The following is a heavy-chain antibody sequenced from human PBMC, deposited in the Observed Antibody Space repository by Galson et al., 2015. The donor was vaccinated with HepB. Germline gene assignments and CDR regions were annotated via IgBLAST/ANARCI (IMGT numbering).Heavy chain of an antibody. CDR2: INPNSGGT. J-gene: IGHJ4*02. CDR1: GYTFTGYY. D-gene: IGHD2-2*01. CDR3: ARVFFRSCPGNGAVPKRGDDY. V-gene: IGHV1-2*06. Sequence: SVKVSCKASGYTFTGYYMHWVRQAPGQGLEWVGRINPNSGGTNYAQKFKGRVTMTRDTSISTAYMELSRLRSDDTAVYYCARVFFRSCPGNGAVPKRGDDYWGQGTLVTVSS.